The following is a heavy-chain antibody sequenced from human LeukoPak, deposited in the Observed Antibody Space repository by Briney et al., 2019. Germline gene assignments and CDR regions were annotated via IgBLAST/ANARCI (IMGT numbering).Heavy chain of an antibody. CDR2: ISYDGSHK. D-gene: IGHD4-17*01. CDR1: GITFRSYG. J-gene: IGHJ5*02. V-gene: IGHV3-30*18. CDR3: AKGARGDTVTSIVGLDWFDP. Sequence: GRSLRLSCAASGITFRSYGMHWVRQAPGKGLEWVAVISYDGSHKYYADSVKGRFSISRDNSKNTLYLQMNSLRADDTAVYYCAKGARGDTVTSIVGLDWFDPWGQGTLVTVSS.